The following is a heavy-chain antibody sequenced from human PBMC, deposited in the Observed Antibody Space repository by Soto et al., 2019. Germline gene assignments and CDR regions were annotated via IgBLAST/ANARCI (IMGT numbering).Heavy chain of an antibody. Sequence: QVQLQESGPGLVKPSQTLSLTCTVSGGSISSGDYYWSWIRQPPGKGLEWIGYIYYSGSTYYNPSLKNRVTLSGDTSKNQFSLELSSVTAADTAVYYCARDEDIVLVPAAMPYWYFDLWGRGTLVTVSS. CDR3: ARDEDIVLVPAAMPYWYFDL. J-gene: IGHJ2*01. D-gene: IGHD2-2*01. V-gene: IGHV4-30-4*01. CDR2: IYYSGST. CDR1: GGSISSGDYY.